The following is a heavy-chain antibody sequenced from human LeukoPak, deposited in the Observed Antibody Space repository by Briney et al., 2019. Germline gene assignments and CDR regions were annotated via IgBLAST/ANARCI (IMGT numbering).Heavy chain of an antibody. J-gene: IGHJ5*02. CDR1: GGSFSGYY. CDR2: INHSGST. CDR3: ARFLSGYYISWFDP. Sequence: SETLSLTCAVYGGSFSGYYWSWIRQPPGKGLEWIGEINHSGSTNYNPSLKSRVTISVDTSKNQFSLKLSPVTAADTAVYYCARFLSGYYISWFDPWGQGTLVTVSS. D-gene: IGHD3-3*01. V-gene: IGHV4-34*01.